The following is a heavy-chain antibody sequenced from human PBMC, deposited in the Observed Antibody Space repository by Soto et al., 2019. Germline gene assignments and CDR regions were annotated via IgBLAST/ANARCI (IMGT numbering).Heavy chain of an antibody. V-gene: IGHV4-34*01. CDR3: ARAGKTLMYCSSTTCRGAFYYYYYMDV. CDR2: INHSGST. CDR1: GGSFSGYY. J-gene: IGHJ6*03. Sequence: SETLSLTCAVYGGSFSGYYWSWIRQPPGKGLEWIGEINHSGSTNYNPSLKSRVTISVDTSKNQFSLKLSSVTAADTAVYYCARAGKTLMYCSSTTCRGAFYYYYYMDVWGKGTTVTVS. D-gene: IGHD2-2*01.